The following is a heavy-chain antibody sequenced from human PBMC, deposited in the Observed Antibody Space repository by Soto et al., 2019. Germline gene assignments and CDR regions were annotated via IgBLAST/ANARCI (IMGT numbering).Heavy chain of an antibody. D-gene: IGHD6-25*01. J-gene: IGHJ4*02. CDR1: GFTFSSYA. CDR3: AKEIGAAVYFDF. CDR2: ISGSGRST. V-gene: IGHV3-23*01. Sequence: PGGSLRLSCVGSGFTFSSYAMSWVRQAPGKGLECVSVISGSGRSTHYADPVKGRFIISRDNSKSTVYLQMNSLRAEDTAVYYCAKEIGAAVYFDFWGQGIQVTVSS.